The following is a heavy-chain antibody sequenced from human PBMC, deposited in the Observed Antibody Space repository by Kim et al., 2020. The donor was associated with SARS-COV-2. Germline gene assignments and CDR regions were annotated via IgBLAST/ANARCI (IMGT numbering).Heavy chain of an antibody. Sequence: GGSLRLSCATSGFTLSLYSMNWVRQSPGKGLEWVSHISGTGTITKHADSVRGRFTISRDNAKNSLFLQMNGLRAEDTAVYYWVRENYCAFVIWGQGTMVT. J-gene: IGHJ3*02. CDR3: VRENYCAFVI. CDR2: ISGTGTIT. CDR1: GFTLSLYS. D-gene: IGHD2-15*01. V-gene: IGHV3-48*04.